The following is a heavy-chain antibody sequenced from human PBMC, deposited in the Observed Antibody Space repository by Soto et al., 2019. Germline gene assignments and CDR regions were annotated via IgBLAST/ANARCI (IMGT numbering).Heavy chain of an antibody. CDR3: ARGDGDLDAFDI. V-gene: IGHV4-31*03. Sequence: QVQLQESGPGLVKPSQTLSLTCTVSGGSISSGGYYWSWIRQHPGKGLEWIGYIYYSGSTYYNPSLKSRXXIXVXXSKNQFSLKLSSVTAADTAVYYCARGDGDLDAFDIWGQGTMVTVSS. J-gene: IGHJ3*02. CDR1: GGSISSGGYY. D-gene: IGHD4-17*01. CDR2: IYYSGST.